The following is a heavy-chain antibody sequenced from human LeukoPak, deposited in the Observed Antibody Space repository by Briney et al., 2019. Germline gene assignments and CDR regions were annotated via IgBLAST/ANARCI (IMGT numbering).Heavy chain of an antibody. V-gene: IGHV3-74*01. CDR3: ASTRDSGGWLGYDY. D-gene: IGHD2-15*01. CDR2: INSDGSIT. CDR1: GFTFSSYC. Sequence: GGSLRLSCAASGFTFSSYCMHWVRQAPGKGLVWVSRINSDGSITNYADSVKGRFTISRDNAKNTLYLQMNSLRVEDTAVYYCASTRDSGGWLGYDYWGQRTLVTVSS. J-gene: IGHJ4*02.